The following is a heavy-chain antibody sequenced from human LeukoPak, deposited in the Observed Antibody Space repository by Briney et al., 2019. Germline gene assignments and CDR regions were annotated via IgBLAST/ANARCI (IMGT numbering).Heavy chain of an antibody. CDR2: IPGSSDYI. J-gene: IGHJ4*02. CDR1: GFTFSRYS. V-gene: IGHV3-21*01. Sequence: GGSLRLSCAASGFTFSRYSVNWVREAPGKGREWGSCIPGSSDYIFYADSVSGRFTISRDNAKNSLFLQMNSLRAEDTAVYYCAKFKGHYGDSEYYFDSWAQGTLVTVSS. D-gene: IGHD3-10*01. CDR3: AKFKGHYGDSEYYFDS.